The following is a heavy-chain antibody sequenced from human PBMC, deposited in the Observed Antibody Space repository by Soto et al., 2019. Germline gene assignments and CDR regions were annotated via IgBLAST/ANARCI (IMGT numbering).Heavy chain of an antibody. CDR1: GFTFNNYA. D-gene: IGHD1-26*01. Sequence: GGSLRLSCAASGFTFNNYAMSWVRQTPGKGPEWVSTISNSGGNTYYADSVKGRFTISRDISTDMLYLQMSSLRAEDTAVYYCAKDQIWEVPHFFDYWGQGTLVTVSS. J-gene: IGHJ4*02. CDR3: AKDQIWEVPHFFDY. V-gene: IGHV3-23*01. CDR2: ISNSGGNT.